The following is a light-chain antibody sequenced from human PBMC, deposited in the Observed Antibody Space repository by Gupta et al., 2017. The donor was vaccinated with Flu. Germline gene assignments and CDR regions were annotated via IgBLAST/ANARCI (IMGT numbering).Light chain of an antibody. Sequence: EIVLTLSPDTRSLSPGERATLSCRASQSVRSDYLAWYQQKPGQAPRLLIYGAYYRATGIPDRFSGSGSGTDFTLTISRLEPEDSAVYYCQQYVSSSWTFGQGTKVEFK. CDR3: QQYVSSSWT. CDR1: QSVRSDY. CDR2: GAY. J-gene: IGKJ1*01. V-gene: IGKV3-20*01.